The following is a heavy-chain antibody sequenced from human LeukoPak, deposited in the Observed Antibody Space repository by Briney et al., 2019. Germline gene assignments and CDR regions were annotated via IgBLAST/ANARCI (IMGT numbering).Heavy chain of an antibody. CDR3: ARVPITMVRGAKENLMYFDY. J-gene: IGHJ4*02. D-gene: IGHD3-10*01. CDR2: IYYSGST. CDR1: GGSISSYY. V-gene: IGHV4-59*01. Sequence: SETLSLTCTVSGGSISSYYWSWIRQPLGKGLEWIGYIYYSGSTNYNPSLKSRVTISVDTSKNQFSLKLSSVTAADTAVYYCARVPITMVRGAKENLMYFDYWGQGTLVTVSS.